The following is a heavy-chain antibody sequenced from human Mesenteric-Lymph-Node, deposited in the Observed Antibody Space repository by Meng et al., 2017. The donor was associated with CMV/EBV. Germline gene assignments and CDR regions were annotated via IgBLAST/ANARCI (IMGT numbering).Heavy chain of an antibody. Sequence: PGGSLRLSCAASGFTVSNQHMNWVRQAPGKGLEWVSVIYSGGSTYYTDSVKGRFTISRDKSNNTLYLQMNSLRVEDTAVYYCAGLDYWGQGTLVTVSS. CDR3: AGLDY. V-gene: IGHV3-66*04. J-gene: IGHJ4*02. CDR1: GFTVSNQH. CDR2: IYSGGST.